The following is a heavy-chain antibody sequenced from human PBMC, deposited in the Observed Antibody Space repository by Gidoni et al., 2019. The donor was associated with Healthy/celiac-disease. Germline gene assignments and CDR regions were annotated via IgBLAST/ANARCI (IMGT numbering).Heavy chain of an antibody. V-gene: IGHV3-30*18. D-gene: IGHD2-2*01. Sequence: QVQLVESGGGVVQPGRSLRLSCAASGFTFSSYGMHWVRQAPGKGLGWVAVISYDGSNKYYADSVKGRFTISRDNSKNTLYLQMNSLRAEDTAVYYCAKAPPDCSSTSCYYAWPVYYYYGMDVWGQGTTVTVSS. CDR3: AKAPPDCSSTSCYYAWPVYYYYGMDV. CDR2: ISYDGSNK. CDR1: GFTFSSYG. J-gene: IGHJ6*02.